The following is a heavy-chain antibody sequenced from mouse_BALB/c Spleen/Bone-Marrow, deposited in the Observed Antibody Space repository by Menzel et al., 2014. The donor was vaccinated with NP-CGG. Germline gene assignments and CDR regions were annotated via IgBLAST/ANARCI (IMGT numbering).Heavy chain of an antibody. Sequence: QVQLQQSGAELVKPGASVKLSCKASGYTFTSYYIYWVKQRPGQGLEWIGEINPSNGGTNFNEKFESEATLTVDKSSSTAYMQLSSLTSEDSAVYYCTRSRRAMDYWGQGTSVTVSS. D-gene: IGHD2-12*01. CDR2: INPSNGGT. CDR1: GYTFTSYY. J-gene: IGHJ4*01. V-gene: IGHV1S81*02. CDR3: TRSRRAMDY.